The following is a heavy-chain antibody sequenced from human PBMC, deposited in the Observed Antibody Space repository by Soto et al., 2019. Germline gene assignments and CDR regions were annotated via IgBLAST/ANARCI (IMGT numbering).Heavy chain of an antibody. CDR2: VYYSGTT. CDR3: ARGQMSDHHFDY. Sequence: QVQLQESGPGLVKPSETLSLTCTVSGGSVTSSSYYWSWIRQPPGKGLEWIGYVYYSGTTNYNPSLKSRVTVSLDTSKNQFSLKLSSVTAADTAVYYCARGQMSDHHFDYWGQGTLVTVSS. J-gene: IGHJ4*02. V-gene: IGHV4-61*01. CDR1: GGSVTSSSYY.